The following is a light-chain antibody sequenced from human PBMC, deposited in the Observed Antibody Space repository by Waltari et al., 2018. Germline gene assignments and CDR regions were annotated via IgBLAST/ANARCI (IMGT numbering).Light chain of an antibody. V-gene: IGKV1-39*01. Sequence: DIQLTQSPSSLSASVGDRVTISCRASQSIIKYLNWYQQKPGKAPKLLIYAASSLQSGVPSRFSGSGSGTDFTLTISSLQPEDFATYYCQQSYSTLRTFGGGTKVEIK. CDR2: AAS. CDR1: QSIIKY. CDR3: QQSYSTLRT. J-gene: IGKJ4*01.